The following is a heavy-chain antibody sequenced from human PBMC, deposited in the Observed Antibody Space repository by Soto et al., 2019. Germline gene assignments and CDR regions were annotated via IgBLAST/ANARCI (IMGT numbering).Heavy chain of an antibody. V-gene: IGHV3-23*01. CDR3: AKVSSRWYDGLFDL. CDR1: GFTFSSHA. CDR2: LSDRGISI. J-gene: IGHJ4*02. Sequence: EVQLLESGGGLVQPGGSLRLSCTASGFTFSSHAMTWVRLAPGKGLEWVSGLSDRGISIYYADSVKVRLTISSDNSKNTLDLQRQTRRAEDMAVYDCAKVSSRWYDGLFDLWVQGTLVTVSS. D-gene: IGHD6-13*01.